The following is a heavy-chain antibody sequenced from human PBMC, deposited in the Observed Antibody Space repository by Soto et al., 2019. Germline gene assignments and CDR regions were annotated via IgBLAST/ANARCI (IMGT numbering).Heavy chain of an antibody. J-gene: IGHJ5*02. CDR1: GYTFTGYY. Sequence: ASVKVSCKASGYTFTGYYMHWVRQAPGQGLEWMGIINPSGGSTSYAQKFQGRVTISADKFTGTAYMELTGLRSDDTAVYYCAGDPDSHYNDSHASSYPWGQGTLVTVSS. CDR2: INPSGGST. D-gene: IGHD4-4*01. V-gene: IGHV1-46*01. CDR3: AGDPDSHYNDSHASSYP.